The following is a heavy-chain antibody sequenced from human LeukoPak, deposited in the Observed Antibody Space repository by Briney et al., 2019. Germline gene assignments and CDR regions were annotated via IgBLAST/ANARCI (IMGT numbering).Heavy chain of an antibody. J-gene: IGHJ4*02. Sequence: SETLSLTCPVCGGSISNYHWSWIRKPAGKGLEWIGRIHTSGNNSYNPSLNSRVTLSVDTSKNQFSLRLNSVTAADTAVYYCARVYGSGSHDYWGQGTLVTVSS. CDR3: ARVYGSGSHDY. CDR2: IHTSGNN. V-gene: IGHV4-4*07. CDR1: GGSISNYH. D-gene: IGHD3-10*01.